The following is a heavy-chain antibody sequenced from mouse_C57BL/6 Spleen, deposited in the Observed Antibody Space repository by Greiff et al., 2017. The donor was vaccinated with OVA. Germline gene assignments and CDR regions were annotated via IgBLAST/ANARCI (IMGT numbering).Heavy chain of an antibody. CDR2: IRNKANGYTT. D-gene: IGHD1-1*01. Sequence: EVQLVESGGGLVQPGGSLSLSCAASGFTFTDYYMSWVRQPPGQALEWLGFIRNKANGYTTEYSASVKGRFTISRDNSQSILYLPMNALRAEDSATYYCARCGVLRYLDYWGQGTTLTVSS. CDR1: GFTFTDYY. V-gene: IGHV7-3*01. CDR3: ARCGVLRYLDY. J-gene: IGHJ2*01.